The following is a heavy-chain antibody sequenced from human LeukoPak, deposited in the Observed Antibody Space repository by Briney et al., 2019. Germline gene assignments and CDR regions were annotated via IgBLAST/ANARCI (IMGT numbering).Heavy chain of an antibody. CDR1: GFTFSSYA. Sequence: GKSLRLSCAASGFTFSSYAIHWVRQAPGKGLEWEALTSYDGFNKYYADSVKGRFTISRDDSKNTLYLQMNSLRPEDTAVYYCARGDFLDYWGQGTLVTVSS. V-gene: IGHV3-30-3*01. CDR3: ARGDFLDY. J-gene: IGHJ4*02. CDR2: TSYDGFNK.